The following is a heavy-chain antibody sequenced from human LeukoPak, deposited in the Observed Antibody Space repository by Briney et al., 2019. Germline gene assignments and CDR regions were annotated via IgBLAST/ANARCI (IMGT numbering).Heavy chain of an antibody. Sequence: AGGSLRLSCAASGFTLSSYGMHWVRQAPGKGLEWVAVISYDGSNKYYADSVKGRFTISRDNSKNTLYLQMNSLRAEDTAVYYCAKDHHSSGWYYFDYWGQGTLVTVSS. CDR2: ISYDGSNK. CDR3: AKDHHSSGWYYFDY. CDR1: GFTLSSYG. D-gene: IGHD6-19*01. J-gene: IGHJ4*02. V-gene: IGHV3-30*18.